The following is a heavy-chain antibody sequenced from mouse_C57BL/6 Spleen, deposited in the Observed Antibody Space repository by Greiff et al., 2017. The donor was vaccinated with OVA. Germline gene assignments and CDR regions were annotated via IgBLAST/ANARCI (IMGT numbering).Heavy chain of an antibody. CDR2: IYPGDGDT. D-gene: IGHD3-2*02. CDR1: GYAFSSSW. J-gene: IGHJ2*01. Sequence: QVQLKESGPELVKPGASVKISCKASGYAFSSSWMNWVKQRPGKGLEWIGRIYPGDGDTNYNGKFKGKATLTADKSSSTAYMQLSSLTSEDSAVYFCAKTAQAHYFDSWGQGTTLTVSS. CDR3: AKTAQAHYFDS. V-gene: IGHV1-82*01.